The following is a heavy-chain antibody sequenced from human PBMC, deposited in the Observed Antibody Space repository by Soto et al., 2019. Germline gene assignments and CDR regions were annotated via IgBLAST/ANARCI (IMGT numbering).Heavy chain of an antibody. V-gene: IGHV1-69*08. D-gene: IGHD3-9*01. CDR1: GGTFSSYT. Sequence: QVQLVQSGAEVKKPGSSVKVSCKASGGTFSSYTISWVRQAPGQGLEWMGRIIPNLGIANYAQKFQGRVTITADKSTSTAYMELSSLRSEDTAVYYCARDLSVLTGTPRGMDVWGQGTTVTVSS. J-gene: IGHJ6*02. CDR2: IIPNLGIA. CDR3: ARDLSVLTGTPRGMDV.